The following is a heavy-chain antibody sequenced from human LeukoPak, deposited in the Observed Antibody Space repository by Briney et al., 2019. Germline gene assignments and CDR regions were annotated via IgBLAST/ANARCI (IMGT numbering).Heavy chain of an antibody. V-gene: IGHV4-39*07. CDR1: GGSISSTSYY. CDR2: IYYSWDT. CDR3: ASPTYYYDSSGYYLPFDY. D-gene: IGHD3-22*01. Sequence: PSETLSLTCTVSGGSISSTSYYWGWIRQPPGKGLEWIGSIYYSWDTYYNPSLKSRVTISVDTSKNQFSLKLSSVTAADTAVYYCASPTYYYDSSGYYLPFDYWGQGTLVTVSS. J-gene: IGHJ4*02.